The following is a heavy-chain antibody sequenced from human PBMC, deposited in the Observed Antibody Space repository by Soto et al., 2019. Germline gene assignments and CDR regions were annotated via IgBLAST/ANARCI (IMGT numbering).Heavy chain of an antibody. CDR1: GYIFIHCF. CDR3: ARSLGETTSLFDY. D-gene: IGHD1-26*01. J-gene: IGHJ4*02. CDR2: INPSSGTT. Sequence: QVQLVQSGAEMKQPGASVKLSCQASGYIFIHCFMHWVRQAPGQGLEWMGGINPSSGTTTYAQKFRGRVTVTRDTSTSTGYMELSSLGSGDTAMYYCARSLGETTSLFDYWGQGSLVTVSA. V-gene: IGHV1-46*01.